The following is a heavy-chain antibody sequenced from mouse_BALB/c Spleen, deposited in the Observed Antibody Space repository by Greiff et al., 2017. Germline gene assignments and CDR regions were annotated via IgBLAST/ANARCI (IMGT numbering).Heavy chain of an antibody. CDR2: ISSGSSTI. V-gene: IGHV5-17*02. D-gene: IGHD1-2*01. J-gene: IGHJ4*01. CDR3: ARSTASYAMDY. Sequence: EVHLVESGGGLVQPGGSRKLSCAASGFTFSSFGMHWVRQAPEKGLEWVAYISSGSSTIYYADTVKGRFTISRDNPKNTLFLQMTSLWSEDTAMYYCARSTASYAMDYWGQGTSVTVSS. CDR1: GFTFSSFG.